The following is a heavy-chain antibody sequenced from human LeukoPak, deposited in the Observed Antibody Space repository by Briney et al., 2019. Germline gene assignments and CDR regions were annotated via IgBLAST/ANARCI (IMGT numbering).Heavy chain of an antibody. D-gene: IGHD2-21*01. V-gene: IGHV4-61*08. Sequence: PSETLSLTCTVSGGSISSGGYYWSWIRQHPGKGLEWIGYIYYSGSTHYNPSLKSRVTISVDTSKNQFSLKLSSVTAADTAVYYCAREVDGDYANWFDPWGQGTLVTVSS. CDR3: AREVDGDYANWFDP. J-gene: IGHJ5*02. CDR1: GGSISSGGYY. CDR2: IYYSGST.